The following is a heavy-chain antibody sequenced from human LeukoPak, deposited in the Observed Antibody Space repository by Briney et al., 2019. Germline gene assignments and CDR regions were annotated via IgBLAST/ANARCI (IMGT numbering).Heavy chain of an antibody. Sequence: SETLSLTCTVSGASISSISYYWGWIRQPPGKGLEWIGGIYYSGSTYYNPCLKSRVTISVDTSKNQFSLKLSSVTAADTAVYYCLAAAGNAFDIWGQGTMVTVSS. CDR1: GASISSISYY. D-gene: IGHD6-13*01. CDR2: IYYSGST. CDR3: LAAAGNAFDI. V-gene: IGHV4-39*01. J-gene: IGHJ3*02.